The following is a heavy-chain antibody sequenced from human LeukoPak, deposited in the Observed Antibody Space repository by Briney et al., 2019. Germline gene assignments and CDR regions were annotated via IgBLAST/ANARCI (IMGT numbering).Heavy chain of an antibody. D-gene: IGHD1-1*01. V-gene: IGHV1-2*02. CDR3: ARELGSDRTGTPQHTDY. CDR2: INPNSGGT. J-gene: IGHJ4*02. Sequence: ASVKVSCKASGYTFTGYYMHWVRQAPGQGLEWMGWINPNSGGTNYAQKFQGRVTMTRDTSISTAYMELSRLRSDDTAVYYCARELGSDRTGTPQHTDYWGQGTLVTVSS. CDR1: GYTFTGYY.